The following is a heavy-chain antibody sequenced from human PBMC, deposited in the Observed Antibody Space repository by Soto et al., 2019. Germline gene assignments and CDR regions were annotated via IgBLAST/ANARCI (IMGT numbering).Heavy chain of an antibody. Sequence: QVQLVQSGAEVKKPGASVKVSCKASGYTFTNYAMHWVRQAPGQRLEWMGWINAGNGNTRYSQKFQGRVTITRDTSASTAYMELSSLRSEDTAVYYCARGPDMATSSYYSYGLDVWGQGTTVTVSS. CDR1: GYTFTNYA. CDR3: ARGPDMATSSYYSYGLDV. CDR2: INAGNGNT. D-gene: IGHD6-13*01. V-gene: IGHV1-3*01. J-gene: IGHJ6*02.